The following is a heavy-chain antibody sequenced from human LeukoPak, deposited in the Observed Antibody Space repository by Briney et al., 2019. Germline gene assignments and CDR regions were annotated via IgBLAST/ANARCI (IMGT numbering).Heavy chain of an antibody. J-gene: IGHJ4*02. V-gene: IGHV3-9*03. CDR1: GLIFDDYA. Sequence: PGRSLRLSCAASGLIFDDYAMHWVRQSPGKCLEWVSGISWNGGAIHYADSVKGRFTISRDNAKNSLYLQMNSLRPEDMAIYFCAKDMGSNYIGLDFWGQGTLVIVSS. CDR3: AKDMGSNYIGLDF. D-gene: IGHD4-11*01. CDR2: ISWNGGAI.